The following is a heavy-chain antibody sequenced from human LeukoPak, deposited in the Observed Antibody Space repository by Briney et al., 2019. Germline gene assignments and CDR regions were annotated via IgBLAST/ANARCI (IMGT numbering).Heavy chain of an antibody. CDR2: IKEDGSEK. Sequence: GGSLRLSCVGYGFTFGNYWMAWVRQAPGKGLEWVANIKEDGSEKYYLDSVEGRFTISRDNAKSSVYLQMNSLRAEDTAVYYCARSQYWGQGTLVTVSS. CDR1: GFTFGNYW. J-gene: IGHJ4*02. CDR3: ARSQY. V-gene: IGHV3-7*01.